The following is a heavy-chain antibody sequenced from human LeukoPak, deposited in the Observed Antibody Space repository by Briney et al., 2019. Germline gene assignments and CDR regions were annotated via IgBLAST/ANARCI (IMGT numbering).Heavy chain of an antibody. D-gene: IGHD3-3*01. CDR3: ARGHYDFWSGFPSNWFDP. CDR1: GFTFTSYY. V-gene: IGHV1-46*01. CDR2: INPSGGST. Sequence: ASVKVSCKASGFTFTSYYMHWVRQAPGQGLEWMGIINPSGGSTGYAQKFKGRVTMTRDTSTSTVYMELSSLRSEETAVYYCARGHYDFWSGFPSNWFDPWGQGTLVTVSS. J-gene: IGHJ5*02.